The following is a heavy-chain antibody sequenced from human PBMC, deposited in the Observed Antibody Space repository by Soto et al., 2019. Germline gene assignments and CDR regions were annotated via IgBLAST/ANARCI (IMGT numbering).Heavy chain of an antibody. CDR1: GDSVRNQY. D-gene: IGHD3-10*01. V-gene: IGHV4-4*09. Sequence: SETLSLTCTVSGDSVRNQYWSWIRRPPGRGLEWIGYIYRSGSTKYNPSLKSRLTISVDTSKNQFSLKLSSVTAADTAVYYCARLKSRYYKIISYSFDYWGRGTLVTVSS. CDR3: ARLKSRYYKIISYSFDY. J-gene: IGHJ4*02. CDR2: IYRSGST.